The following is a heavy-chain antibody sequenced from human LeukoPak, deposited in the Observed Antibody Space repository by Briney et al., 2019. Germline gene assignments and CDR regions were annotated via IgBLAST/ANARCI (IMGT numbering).Heavy chain of an antibody. CDR1: GFTFRTYW. V-gene: IGHV3-74*01. J-gene: IGHJ5*02. CDR2: FNSDGSGT. Sequence: GGSLRLFCAASGFTFRTYWMHWVRQAPGKGLVWVSHFNSDGSGTYYAHSVKGRFTLSRDNAKNTLDLQMNRQRADDTAVYYCARGPVPTPFFFDPWGQGTLVTVSS. CDR3: ARGPVPTPFFFDP. D-gene: IGHD3-3*02.